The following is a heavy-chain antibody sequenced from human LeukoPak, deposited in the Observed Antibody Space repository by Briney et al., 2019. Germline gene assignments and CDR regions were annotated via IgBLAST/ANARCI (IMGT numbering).Heavy chain of an antibody. CDR1: GGTFSSYA. CDR2: IIPIFGTA. CDR3: ARGPLVASYYDYVWGSFSPGYFDY. Sequence: GASVKVSCKASGGTFSSYAISWVRQAPGQGLEWMGGIIPIFGTANYAQKFQGRVTITADVSTSTAYMELSSLRSEDTAVYYCARGPLVASYYDYVWGSFSPGYFDYWGQGTLVTVSS. V-gene: IGHV1-69*13. D-gene: IGHD3-16*01. J-gene: IGHJ4*02.